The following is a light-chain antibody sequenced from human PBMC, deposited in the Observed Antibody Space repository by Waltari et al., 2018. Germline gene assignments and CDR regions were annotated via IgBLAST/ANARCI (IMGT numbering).Light chain of an antibody. Sequence: IVLTQSPGTLSLSPGERATLSCRASQSVSKYLAWYPQRPGQAPRLLISAASTRATGIPDRFSGSGFGTDFSLTISRLEPEDFAVYYCQNHERLPATFGQGTKVEIK. V-gene: IGKV3-20*01. CDR3: QNHERLPAT. CDR1: QSVSKY. CDR2: AAS. J-gene: IGKJ1*01.